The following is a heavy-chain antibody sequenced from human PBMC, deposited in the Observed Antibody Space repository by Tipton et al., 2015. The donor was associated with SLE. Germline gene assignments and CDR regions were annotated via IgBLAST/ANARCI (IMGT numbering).Heavy chain of an antibody. V-gene: IGHV4-34*01. CDR2: INHSGST. Sequence: TLSLTCAVYGGSFSGYYWSWIRQPPGKGLAWIGEINHSGSTNYNPSLKNRVTISVDTSKNQFSLKLNSMTAADTAVYYCARGRVAPHYWGQGTLVTVSS. CDR1: GGSFSGYY. D-gene: IGHD3-3*01. CDR3: ARGRVAPHY. J-gene: IGHJ4*02.